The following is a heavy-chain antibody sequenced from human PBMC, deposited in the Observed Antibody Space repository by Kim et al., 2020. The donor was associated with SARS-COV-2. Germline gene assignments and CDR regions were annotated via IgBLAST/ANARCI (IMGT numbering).Heavy chain of an antibody. V-gene: IGHV3-20*01. D-gene: IGHD6-13*01. CDR3: ARDEGAAAGTGYFDY. J-gene: IGHJ4*02. Sequence: DSVKGRFTISRDNAKNSLYLQMNSLRAEDTALYHCARDEGAAAGTGYFDYWGQGTLVTVSS.